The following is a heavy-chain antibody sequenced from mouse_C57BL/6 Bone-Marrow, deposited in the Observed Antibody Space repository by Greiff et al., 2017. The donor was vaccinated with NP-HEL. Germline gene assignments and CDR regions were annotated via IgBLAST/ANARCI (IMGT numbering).Heavy chain of an antibody. CDR1: GYTFTSYG. D-gene: IGHD1-1*01. V-gene: IGHV1-81*01. CDR2: IYPRSGNT. CDR3: ARPFHYYGSSYGAMDY. Sequence: QVQLQQSGAELARPGASVKLSCKASGYTFTSYGISWVKQRTGQGLEWIGEIYPRSGNTYYNEKFKGKATLTADKSSSTAYMELRILTSEDSAVYFCARPFHYYGSSYGAMDYWGQGTSVTVSS. J-gene: IGHJ4*01.